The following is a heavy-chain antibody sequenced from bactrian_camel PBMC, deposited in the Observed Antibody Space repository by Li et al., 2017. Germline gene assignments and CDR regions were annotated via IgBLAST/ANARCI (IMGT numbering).Heavy chain of an antibody. D-gene: IGHD4*01. CDR2: IGSNSLMA. J-gene: IGHJ4*01. Sequence: HVQLVESGGGSVQAGGSLTLSCVVSGYYSNIAWFRQASGEAREGLARIGSNSLMAFIADSVKGRFTIARDNAASTLFLHMTRLKPEDTAMYYCAQGKFGGGATEWTMPPPRSQGTQVTVS. V-gene: IGHV3S63*01. CDR1: GYYSN.